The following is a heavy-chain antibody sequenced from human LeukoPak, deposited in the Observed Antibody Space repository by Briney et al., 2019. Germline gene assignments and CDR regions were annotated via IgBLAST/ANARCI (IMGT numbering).Heavy chain of an antibody. CDR1: GFTFSSYA. Sequence: GGSLRLSCAASGFTFSSYAMSWVRQAPGKGLEWVSAISGSGGSTYYADSVKGRFVISRDNSKNTLYLQINSLRDEDTAVYYCAKDDAWLQYNDWGQGTLVTVSS. D-gene: IGHD5-24*01. CDR2: ISGSGGST. CDR3: AKDDAWLQYND. V-gene: IGHV3-23*01. J-gene: IGHJ4*02.